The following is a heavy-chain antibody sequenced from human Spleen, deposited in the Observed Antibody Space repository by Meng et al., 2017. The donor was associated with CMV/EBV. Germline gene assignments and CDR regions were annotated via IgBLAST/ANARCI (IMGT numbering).Heavy chain of an antibody. J-gene: IGHJ4*02. CDR1: EFSFSSYA. CDR3: ARGNSHDRGGF. D-gene: IGHD3-16*01. Sequence: GGSLRLSCAASEFSFSSYAIHWVRQAPGKGLDWVALISYDGTNKYYADSVKGRFTISRDNSKNTLYLQMNRLRAEDTAVYYCARGNSHDRGGFWGQGTLVTVSS. V-gene: IGHV3-30-3*01. CDR2: ISYDGTNK.